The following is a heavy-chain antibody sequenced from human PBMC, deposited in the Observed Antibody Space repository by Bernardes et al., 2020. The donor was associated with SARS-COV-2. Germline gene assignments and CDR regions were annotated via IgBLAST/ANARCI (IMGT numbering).Heavy chain of an antibody. CDR3: ARDLLYCSSTSCYTEGLHPDY. CDR1: GYTFTGYY. D-gene: IGHD2-2*02. Sequence: ASVKVSCKASGYTFTGYYMHWVRQAPGQGLEWMGWINPNSGGTNYAQKFQGRVTMTRDTSISTAYMELSRPRSDDTAVYYCARDLLYCSSTSCYTEGLHPDYWGQGTLVTVSS. CDR2: INPNSGGT. V-gene: IGHV1-2*02. J-gene: IGHJ4*02.